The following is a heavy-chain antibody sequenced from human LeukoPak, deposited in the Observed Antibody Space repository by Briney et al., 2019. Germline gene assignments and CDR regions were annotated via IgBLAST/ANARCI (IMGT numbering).Heavy chain of an antibody. D-gene: IGHD5-24*01. CDR1: GFTFGTYT. CDR2: ISRSGGST. V-gene: IGHV3-64D*08. Sequence: PGGSQTLLCSASGFTFGTYTMHWIRQAPGKGLEYVSAISRSGGSTYYADSVKDRFTISRDNSKNTLYLQMSSLRAEDTAVYYCVKVAQMCAFDIWGQGTMVTVSS. CDR3: VKVAQMCAFDI. J-gene: IGHJ3*02.